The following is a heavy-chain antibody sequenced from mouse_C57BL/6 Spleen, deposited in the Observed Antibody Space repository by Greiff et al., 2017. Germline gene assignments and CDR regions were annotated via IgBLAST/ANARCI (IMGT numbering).Heavy chain of an antibody. CDR1: GYTFTSYW. D-gene: IGHD1-1*01. J-gene: IGHJ3*01. V-gene: IGHV1-50*01. Sequence: QVQLQQPGAELVKPGASVKLSCKASGYTFTSYWMQWVKQRPGQGLEWIGEIDPSDSYTNYNQKFKGKATLTVDTSSSTAYMQLSSLTSEDSAVYYCARNKAYGSSYLFAYWGQGTLVTVSA. CDR3: ARNKAYGSSYLFAY. CDR2: IDPSDSYT.